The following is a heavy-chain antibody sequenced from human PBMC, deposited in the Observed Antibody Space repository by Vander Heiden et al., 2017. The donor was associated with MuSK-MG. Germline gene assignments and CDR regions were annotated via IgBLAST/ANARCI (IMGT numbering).Heavy chain of an antibody. J-gene: IGHJ5*02. CDR3: AKGGRGYDYGGNWFDP. CDR1: GFTFYNYA. CDR2: ISWNSGSI. D-gene: IGHD5-12*01. Sequence: EVQLVEFGGGLVQPGRSLRLPFAASGFTFYNYAIHSLRQAPGKGLEWVSGISWNSGSIGYADSEKGRFTISRDNAKNSLYLQMNSLRADDTALYYCAKGGRGYDYGGNWFDPWGQGTLVTVSS. V-gene: IGHV3-9*01.